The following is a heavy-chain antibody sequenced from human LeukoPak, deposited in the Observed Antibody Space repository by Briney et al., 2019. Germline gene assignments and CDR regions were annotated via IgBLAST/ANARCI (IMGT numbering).Heavy chain of an antibody. D-gene: IGHD3-9*01. V-gene: IGHV3-7*01. CDR3: ARVRGILGAFDI. CDR2: IKQDGSEK. Sequence: GGSLRLSCTASGFTFGDYAMSWVRQASGKGLEWVANIKQDGSEKYYGDSVKGRFIISRDNGKNSLYLQMNSLRAEDTAVYYCARVRGILGAFDIWGQGTMVTVSS. CDR1: GFTFGDYA. J-gene: IGHJ3*02.